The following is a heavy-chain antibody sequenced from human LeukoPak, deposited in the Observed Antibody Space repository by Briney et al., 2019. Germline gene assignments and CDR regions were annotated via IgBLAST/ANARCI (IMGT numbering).Heavy chain of an antibody. Sequence: GGSLRLSCVASGFTFSYSWMIWVRQAPGKGLEWVANINQPGSQKYHVDSVKGRFTISRDNARNSLFLQMNSLTADDTAVYYCARGLGKGSLDYWGQGTLVTVSS. CDR3: ARGLGKGSLDY. J-gene: IGHJ4*02. CDR1: GFTFSYSW. D-gene: IGHD3-16*01. V-gene: IGHV3-7*03. CDR2: INQPGSQK.